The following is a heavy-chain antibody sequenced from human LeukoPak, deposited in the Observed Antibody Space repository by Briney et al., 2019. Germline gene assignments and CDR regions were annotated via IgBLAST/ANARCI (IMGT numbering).Heavy chain of an antibody. CDR3: AKESPATYGSGSPDY. D-gene: IGHD3-10*01. V-gene: IGHV3-30*18. CDR2: ISYDGSNK. J-gene: IGHJ4*02. Sequence: GGSLRLSCAASGFTFSSYGMHLARQAPGKGLEWVAVISYDGSNKYYADSVKGRFTISRDNAKNTLYLQMNSLRAEDTAVYYCAKESPATYGSGSPDYWGQGTLVTVSS. CDR1: GFTFSSYG.